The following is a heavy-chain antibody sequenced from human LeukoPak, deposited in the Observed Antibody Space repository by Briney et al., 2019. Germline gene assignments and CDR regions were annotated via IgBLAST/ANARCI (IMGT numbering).Heavy chain of an antibody. V-gene: IGHV3-21*01. CDR2: ISSSSSYI. Sequence: GGSLRLSCAASGFTFSGYSMNWVRQAPGKGLEWVSSISSSSSYIYYADSVKGRFTISRDNAKNSLYLQMNSLRAEDTAVYYCARDQPNYYDSSGYTSSFDYWGQGTQVTVSS. D-gene: IGHD3-22*01. CDR3: ARDQPNYYDSSGYTSSFDY. J-gene: IGHJ4*02. CDR1: GFTFSGYS.